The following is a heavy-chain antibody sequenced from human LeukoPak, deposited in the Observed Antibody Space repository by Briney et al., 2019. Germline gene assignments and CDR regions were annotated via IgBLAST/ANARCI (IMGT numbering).Heavy chain of an antibody. CDR3: ARGERLGPDF. Sequence: TGGSLRLSCAASGFTFSSYSMNWVRQAPGKGLEWVSYISSSSSTIYYADSVRGRFTISRDNAKNSLYLQMNSLRAEDTAVYYCARGERLGPDFWGQGTLVTVSS. CDR2: ISSSSSTI. V-gene: IGHV3-48*04. J-gene: IGHJ4*02. CDR1: GFTFSSYS. D-gene: IGHD1-1*01.